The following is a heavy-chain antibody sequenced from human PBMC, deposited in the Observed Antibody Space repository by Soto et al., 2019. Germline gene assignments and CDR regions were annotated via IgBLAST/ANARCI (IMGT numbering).Heavy chain of an antibody. CDR1: GYTFTGYY. J-gene: IGHJ4*02. CDR3: ARGVTFGGVIVPTLLDY. Sequence: QVQLVQSGAEVKKPGASVKVSCKASGYTFTGYYMNWVRQAPGQGLEWMGWINPNSGGTNYAQKFQGWVTMTRDTSISTAYMELSRLRSDDTAVYYCARGVTFGGVIVPTLLDYWGQGTLVTVSS. D-gene: IGHD3-16*02. V-gene: IGHV1-2*04. CDR2: INPNSGGT.